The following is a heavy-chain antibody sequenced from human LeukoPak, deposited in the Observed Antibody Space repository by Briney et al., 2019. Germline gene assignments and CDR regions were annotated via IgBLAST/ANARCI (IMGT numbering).Heavy chain of an antibody. Sequence: GGSLRLSCAASGFTFSSYSMNWVRQAPGKGLEWVSSISSSSSYVYYADSVKGRFTISRDNAKNSLYLQMNSLRAEDTAVYYCARKIVGATNHDAFDIWGQGTMVTVSS. CDR1: GFTFSSYS. V-gene: IGHV3-21*01. J-gene: IGHJ3*02. D-gene: IGHD1-26*01. CDR3: ARKIVGATNHDAFDI. CDR2: ISSSSSYV.